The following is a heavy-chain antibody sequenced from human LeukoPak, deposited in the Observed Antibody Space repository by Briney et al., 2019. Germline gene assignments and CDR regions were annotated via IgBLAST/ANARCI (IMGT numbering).Heavy chain of an antibody. CDR1: GFTFSSYW. V-gene: IGHV3-7*01. D-gene: IGHD3-3*01. Sequence: GGSLRLSCAASGFTFSSYWMSWVRQAPGKGLERVANIKQDGSEKYYVDSVKGRFTISRDNAKNSLYLQMNSLRAEDTAVYYCARDGPPWSGYFGYWGQGTLVTVSS. CDR3: ARDGPPWSGYFGY. J-gene: IGHJ4*02. CDR2: IKQDGSEK.